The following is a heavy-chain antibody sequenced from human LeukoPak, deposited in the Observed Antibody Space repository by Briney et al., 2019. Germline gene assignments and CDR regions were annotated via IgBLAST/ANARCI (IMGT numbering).Heavy chain of an antibody. Sequence: GGSLRLSCAASGFTFYDYAMHWVRQGPGMGLEWVSLISGDGGRTQYADSVKGRVTISRDNSKNSLYLQMNSLRTEDTALYYCAKDFYDSSGSHYFDHWGQGTLVTVSS. D-gene: IGHD3-22*01. J-gene: IGHJ4*02. CDR1: GFTFYDYA. V-gene: IGHV3-43*02. CDR3: AKDFYDSSGSHYFDH. CDR2: ISGDGGRT.